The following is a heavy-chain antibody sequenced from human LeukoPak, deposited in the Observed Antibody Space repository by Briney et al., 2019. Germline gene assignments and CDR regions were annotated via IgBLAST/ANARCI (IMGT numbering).Heavy chain of an antibody. CDR1: GHTFTGYY. CDR2: INPNSGGT. D-gene: IGHD3-22*01. J-gene: IGHJ4*02. Sequence: ASVKVSCKASGHTFTGYYMHWVRQAPGQGLEWMGWINPNSGGTNYAQKFQGRVTMTRDTSISTAYMELSRLRSDDTAVYYCARSPLYYYDSSGYYSYWGQGTLVTVSS. V-gene: IGHV1-2*02. CDR3: ARSPLYYYDSSGYYSY.